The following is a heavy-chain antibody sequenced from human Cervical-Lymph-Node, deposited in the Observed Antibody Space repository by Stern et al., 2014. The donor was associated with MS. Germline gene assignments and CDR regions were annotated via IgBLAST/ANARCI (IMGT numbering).Heavy chain of an antibody. V-gene: IGHV3-23*04. CDR1: GFTFSDYA. CDR2: ISGSGGNT. CDR3: TKGFTVTGTGYGVDV. D-gene: IGHD6-19*01. Sequence: EVQLVASGGNLVQPGGSLRLSCATSGFTFSDYAMNWIRQAPGKGLEWISYISGSGGNTFYADSVKGRFTISRDNSKNTLDLQMNSLRAEDSALYYCTKGFTVTGTGYGVDVWGQGTTVTVSS. J-gene: IGHJ6*02.